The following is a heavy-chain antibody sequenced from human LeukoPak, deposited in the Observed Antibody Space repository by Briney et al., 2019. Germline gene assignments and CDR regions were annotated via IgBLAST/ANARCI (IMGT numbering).Heavy chain of an antibody. CDR3: ARGRYSSGWHYYYYYGMDV. D-gene: IGHD6-19*01. Sequence: ASVKVSCKASGYTFTSYDINWVRQATGQGLEWMGWMNPNSGNTGYAQKFQGRVTMTRNTSISTAYMELSSLRSEDTAVYYCARGRYSSGWHYYYYYGMDVWGQGTTVTVSS. CDR1: GYTFTSYD. CDR2: MNPNSGNT. J-gene: IGHJ6*02. V-gene: IGHV1-8*01.